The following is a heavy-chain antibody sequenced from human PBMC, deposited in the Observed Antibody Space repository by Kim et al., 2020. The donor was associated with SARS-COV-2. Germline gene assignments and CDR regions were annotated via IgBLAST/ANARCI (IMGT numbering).Heavy chain of an antibody. CDR2: INHSGST. CDR1: GGSFSGYY. CDR3: VAELLYYNFLTGWSGDDY. J-gene: IGHJ4*02. Sequence: SETLSLTCTVYGGSFSGYYWSWIRQPPGKGLEWIGEINHSGSTNYNPSLKSRVTISVDTSKNQFSLKLSSVTAADTAMYYCVAELLYYNFLTGWSGDDYWGQGTLVTVSS. D-gene: IGHD3-9*01. V-gene: IGHV4-34*01.